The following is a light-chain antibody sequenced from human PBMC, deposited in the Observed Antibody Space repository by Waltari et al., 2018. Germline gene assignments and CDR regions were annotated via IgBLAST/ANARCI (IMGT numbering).Light chain of an antibody. J-gene: IGKJ1*01. CDR1: QSISSY. CDR2: AAS. CDR3: QQSYSTPWT. V-gene: IGKV1-39*01. Sequence: DIQMTQSPSSLSASVGDRVTITCRASQSISSYLNWYQQNPGKAPKLLIYAASSLQSGVRSRFSGSGSGTDFTLTISSLQPEDFATYYCQQSYSTPWTFGQGTKVEIK.